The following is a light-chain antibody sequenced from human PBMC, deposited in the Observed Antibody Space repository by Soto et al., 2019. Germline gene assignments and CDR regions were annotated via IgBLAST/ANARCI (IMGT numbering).Light chain of an antibody. Sequence: EIVLTQSPGTLALSLGDGATLSCRASQTVNRNYLAWYHQKPGQPPRLLIYGVSNRATGVPDRFSGVGSGTEFTLTIVSLEPDDFGTYYCQQYIDSPRTFGQGTRVEVK. CDR1: QTVNRNY. J-gene: IGKJ1*01. CDR2: GVS. V-gene: IGKV3-20*01. CDR3: QQYIDSPRT.